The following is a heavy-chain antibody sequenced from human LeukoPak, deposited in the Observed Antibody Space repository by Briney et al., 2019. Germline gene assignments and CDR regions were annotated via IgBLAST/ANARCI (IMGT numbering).Heavy chain of an antibody. V-gene: IGHV3-9*01. CDR2: ISWNSGSI. J-gene: IGHJ3*02. Sequence: GGSLRLSCAASGFTFDDYAMHWVRQAPGKGLEWVSGISWNSGSIGYADSVKGRFTISGDNSKNTLYLQMNSLRAEDTAVYYCARDDERYCSSTSCPFHDAFDIWGQGTMVTVSS. CDR3: ARDDERYCSSTSCPFHDAFDI. D-gene: IGHD2-2*01. CDR1: GFTFDDYA.